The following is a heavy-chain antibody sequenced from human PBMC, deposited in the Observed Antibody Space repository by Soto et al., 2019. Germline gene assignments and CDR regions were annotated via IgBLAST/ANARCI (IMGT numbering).Heavy chain of an antibody. Sequence: SETLSLTCAVSGGSITSGNPYSWSWIRQPPGKGLEWIGSISHTGSTSYNPSLKSRLTMSVDKSKNQFSLRLSSVTAADMAVYYCARAVAPYFGTWFDPWGQGILVTVSS. D-gene: IGHD3-10*01. J-gene: IGHJ5*02. CDR2: ISHTGST. V-gene: IGHV4-30-2*01. CDR3: ARAVAPYFGTWFDP. CDR1: GGSITSGNPYS.